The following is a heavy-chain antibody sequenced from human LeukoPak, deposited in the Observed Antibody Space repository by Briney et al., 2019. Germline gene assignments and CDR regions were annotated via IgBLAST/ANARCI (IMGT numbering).Heavy chain of an antibody. V-gene: IGHV3-30*02. Sequence: GGSLRLSCAAPGFTSSSYGMQWVRQAPGKGLEWVAFIRYDASNEYYADSVKGRFTISRDNSKNTVYLQMNSLRPEDTAVYYCARLPGRKTYYDFWSANRGSGVWGKGTTVTVSS. D-gene: IGHD3-3*01. CDR2: IRYDASNE. CDR3: ARLPGRKTYYDFWSANRGSGV. J-gene: IGHJ6*04. CDR1: GFTSSSYG.